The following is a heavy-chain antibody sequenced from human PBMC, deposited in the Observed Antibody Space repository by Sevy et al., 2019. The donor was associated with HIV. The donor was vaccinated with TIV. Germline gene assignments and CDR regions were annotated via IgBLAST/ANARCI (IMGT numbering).Heavy chain of an antibody. J-gene: IGHJ6*02. V-gene: IGHV3-23*01. CDR2: ISGSGGST. CDR1: GFTFSSYA. Sequence: GGSLRLSCAASGFTFSSYAMSWVRQAPGKGLEWVSAISGSGGSTYYADSVKGRFTISRDNSKNTLYLQMNSLRAEDTAVYYCAKDGIDIVGVVAATQTARMDVWGQGTTVTVSS. CDR3: AKDGIDIVGVVAATQTARMDV. D-gene: IGHD2-15*01.